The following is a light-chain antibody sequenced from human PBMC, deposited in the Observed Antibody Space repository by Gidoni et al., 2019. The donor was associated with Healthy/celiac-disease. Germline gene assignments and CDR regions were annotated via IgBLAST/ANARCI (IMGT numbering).Light chain of an antibody. Sequence: EIVMTQSPATLSVSPGERATLSCRASQSVRSNLAWYQQKPGQAPRLLIYGASTRATGIPARFSGSGSGTEFTLTISSLQSEDFAVYYCQQYNNWPYTFGQGTKREIK. V-gene: IGKV3D-15*01. CDR1: QSVRSN. CDR2: GAS. J-gene: IGKJ2*01. CDR3: QQYNNWPYT.